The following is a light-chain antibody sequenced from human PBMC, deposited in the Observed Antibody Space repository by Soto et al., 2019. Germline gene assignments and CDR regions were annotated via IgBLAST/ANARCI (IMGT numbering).Light chain of an antibody. CDR3: QHYNNAPCT. J-gene: IGKJ1*01. Sequence: VQMTQSPSSLSASVGDRVTITCRASQDIYTFLAWYRQRPGRAPELLIYDASTLQAGVPSRFSGDGFGTYFILTISSLQPEDVATYYCQHYNNAPCTFGQGTKV. CDR2: DAS. CDR1: QDIYTF. V-gene: IGKV1-27*01.